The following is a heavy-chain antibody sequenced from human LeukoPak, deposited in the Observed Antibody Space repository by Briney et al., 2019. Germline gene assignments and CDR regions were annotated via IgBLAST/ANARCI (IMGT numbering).Heavy chain of an antibody. V-gene: IGHV4-59*01. CDR2: IYYNGIS. CDR3: ARDPPVAGTS. J-gene: IGHJ4*02. D-gene: IGHD6-19*01. CDR1: GGSISGYY. Sequence: KPSETLSLTCTVSGGSISGYYWSWIRQPPGKGLEWIAYIYYNGISNYNPSLKSRVIISVDSSKNQFSLKLSSVTAADTAVYYRARDPPVAGTSWGQGALVTVSS.